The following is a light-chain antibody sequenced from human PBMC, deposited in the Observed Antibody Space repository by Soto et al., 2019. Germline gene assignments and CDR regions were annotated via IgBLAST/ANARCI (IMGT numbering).Light chain of an antibody. V-gene: IGKV1-27*01. CDR3: QKYSSVPV. J-gene: IGKJ3*01. CDR2: AAS. Sequence: DIQMTQSPTSLSASVGDRVTITCRASQDIRNFVAWYQQKPGKAPKLLIYAASTLQSGVPSRFIGSGSGTDFTLTINSLQPEDVETYSCQKYSSVPVFGPGTKVEIK. CDR1: QDIRNF.